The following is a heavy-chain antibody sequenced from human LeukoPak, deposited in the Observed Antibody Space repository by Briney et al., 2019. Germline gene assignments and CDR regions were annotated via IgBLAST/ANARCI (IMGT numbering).Heavy chain of an antibody. CDR2: INPNSGGT. D-gene: IGHD6-13*01. Sequence: ASVKVSCKASGYTFTGYYMHWVRQAPGQGLEWMGWINPNSGGTNYAQKFQGWVTMTRDTSISTAYMELSRLRSDDTAVYYCAREFHYSSSSLDPWGQGTLVTVSS. J-gene: IGHJ5*02. CDR3: AREFHYSSSSLDP. CDR1: GYTFTGYY. V-gene: IGHV1-2*04.